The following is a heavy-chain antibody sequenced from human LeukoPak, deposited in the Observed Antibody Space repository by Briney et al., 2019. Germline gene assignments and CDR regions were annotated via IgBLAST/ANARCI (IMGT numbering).Heavy chain of an antibody. CDR1: GITFSSYA. CDR2: ISGSGGST. J-gene: IGHJ4*02. V-gene: IGHV3-23*01. CDR3: AKHPSGSYFNFDY. Sequence: GGSLRLSCAASGITFSSYAMSWVRQAPGKGLEWVSAISGSGGSTYYADSVKGRFTISRDNSKNTLYLQMNSLRAEDTAVYYCAKHPSGSYFNFDYWGQGTLVTVSS. D-gene: IGHD1-26*01.